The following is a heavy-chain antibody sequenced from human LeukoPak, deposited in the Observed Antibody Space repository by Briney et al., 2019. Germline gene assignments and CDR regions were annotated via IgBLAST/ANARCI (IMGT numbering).Heavy chain of an antibody. CDR3: AKLGDCYPPCYYYGMDV. CDR1: GFTFSSYA. D-gene: IGHD2-21*02. V-gene: IGHV3-23*01. CDR2: ISGSGGST. Sequence: PGGSLRLSCAASGFTFSSYAMSWVRQAPGKGLEWVSAISGSGGSTYYADSVKGRFTISRDNSKNTLYLQMNSLRAGDTAVYYCAKLGDCYPPCYYYGMDVWGQGTTVTVSS. J-gene: IGHJ6*02.